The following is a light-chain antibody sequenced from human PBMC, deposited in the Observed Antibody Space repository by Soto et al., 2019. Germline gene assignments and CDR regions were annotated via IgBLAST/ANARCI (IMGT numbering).Light chain of an antibody. CDR3: QSYDSSLSGWV. CDR1: RSNIGAGYD. CDR2: GNS. V-gene: IGLV1-40*01. Sequence: QSVLTQPPSVSGAPGQRVTISGTGSRSNIGAGYDVHWYQQLPGTAPKLLIYGNSNRPSGVPDRFSGSKSGTSASLAITGLQAEDEADYYCQSYDSSLSGWVFGGGTKVTVL. J-gene: IGLJ3*02.